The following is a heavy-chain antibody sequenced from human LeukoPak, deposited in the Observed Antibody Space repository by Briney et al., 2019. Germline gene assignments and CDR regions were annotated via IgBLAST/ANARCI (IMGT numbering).Heavy chain of an antibody. CDR1: GGSISSSNW. D-gene: IGHD5-12*01. Sequence: SETLSLTCAVSGGSISSSNWWSWIRQPPGKGLEWIGEIYHSGSTNYNPSLKSRVTISKLSSVTAADTAVYYCAHLRSGNFDYWGQGTLVTVSS. CDR2: IYHSGST. J-gene: IGHJ4*02. V-gene: IGHV4-4*02. CDR3: AHLRSGNFDY.